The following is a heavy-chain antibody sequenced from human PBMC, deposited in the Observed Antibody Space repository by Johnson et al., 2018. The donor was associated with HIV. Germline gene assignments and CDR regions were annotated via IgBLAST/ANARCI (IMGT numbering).Heavy chain of an antibody. D-gene: IGHD3-3*01. CDR1: RFTFSSYA. CDR3: AAYYDFWSGSYTSGFDI. V-gene: IGHV3-23*04. CDR2: ISWNSGTI. Sequence: MLLVESGGGLVQPGGSLRLSCAASRFTFSSYAMSWVRQAPGKGLELVSTISWNSGTIGYADSVKGRFTISRDNSKNTVFLQMNSLRPEDTAMYYCAAYYDFWSGSYTSGFDIWGQGTMVTVSS. J-gene: IGHJ3*02.